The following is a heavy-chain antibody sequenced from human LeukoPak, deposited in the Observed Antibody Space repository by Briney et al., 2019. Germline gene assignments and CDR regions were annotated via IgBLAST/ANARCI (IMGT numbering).Heavy chain of an antibody. D-gene: IGHD5-18*01. Sequence: ASVKVSCKASGYTFTGYYMHWVRQAPGQGLEWMGWINPNSGGTNYAQKFQGRVTMTRDTSISTAYMELSRLRSDDTAVYYCATESVDTAMAHPYYFDYWGQGTLVTVSS. V-gene: IGHV1-2*02. CDR3: ATESVDTAMAHPYYFDY. J-gene: IGHJ4*02. CDR2: INPNSGGT. CDR1: GYTFTGYY.